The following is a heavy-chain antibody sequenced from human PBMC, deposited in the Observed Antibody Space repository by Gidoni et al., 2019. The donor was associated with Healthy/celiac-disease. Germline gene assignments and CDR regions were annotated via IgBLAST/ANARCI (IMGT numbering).Heavy chain of an antibody. CDR1: GGSFSGYY. CDR3: AREQQLARTHFDY. D-gene: IGHD6-13*01. CDR2: INHSGST. V-gene: IGHV4-34*01. J-gene: IGHJ4*02. Sequence: QVQLQQWGAGLLKPSETLSLTCAVYGGSFSGYYWSWIRQPHGKGLEWIGEINHSGSTNYNPALKTRVTISVDTSKNQFSLKLSSVTAADTAVYYCAREQQLARTHFDYWGQGTLVTVSS.